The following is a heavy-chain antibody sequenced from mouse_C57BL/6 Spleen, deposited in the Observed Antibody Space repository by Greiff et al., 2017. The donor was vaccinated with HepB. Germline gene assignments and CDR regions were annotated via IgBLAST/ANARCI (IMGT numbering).Heavy chain of an antibody. J-gene: IGHJ2*01. CDR3: AKGERLSSLIWD. V-gene: IGHV3-6*01. CDR2: ISYDGSN. CDR1: GYSITSGYY. Sequence: VQLKESGPGLVKPSQSLSLTCSVPGYSITSGYYWNWIRQFPVNKLEWMGYISYDGSNNYNPSLKNRISITRDTSKNQFFLMLNSVTTDDTSTYYCAKGERLSSLIWDWGHVTTLTVSS. D-gene: IGHD6-1*01.